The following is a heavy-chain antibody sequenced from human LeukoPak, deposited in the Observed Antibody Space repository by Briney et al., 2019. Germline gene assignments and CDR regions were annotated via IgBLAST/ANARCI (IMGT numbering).Heavy chain of an antibody. Sequence: SETLSLTCTVSGGSINNYYWTWIRQPPGKGLEWIGYIYYTGTTSYNPSLKSRVTISVDTSKNQFSLKLTSVTAAVTAVYYCARVGYCDGGSCHFDYWGQGTLVTVSS. D-gene: IGHD2-15*01. J-gene: IGHJ4*02. CDR3: ARVGYCDGGSCHFDY. CDR2: IYYTGTT. CDR1: GGSINNYY. V-gene: IGHV4-59*01.